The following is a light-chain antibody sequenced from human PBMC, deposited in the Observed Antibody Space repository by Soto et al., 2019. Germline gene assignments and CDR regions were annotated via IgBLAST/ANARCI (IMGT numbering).Light chain of an antibody. CDR1: SRDIGAYNY. CDR2: EVV. V-gene: IGLV2-14*01. Sequence: QSALTQPASVSGSPGQSITISCTGTSRDIGAYNYVSWYLQHPGKAPKLMIYEVVNRPSGISNRFSGSKSGNMASLTISGLQAEDEADYYCCSYADGSIYVFGTVTKLTVL. J-gene: IGLJ1*01. CDR3: CSYADGSIYV.